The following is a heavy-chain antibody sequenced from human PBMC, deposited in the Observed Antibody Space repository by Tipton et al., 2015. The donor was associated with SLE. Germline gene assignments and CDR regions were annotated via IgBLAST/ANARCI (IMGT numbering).Heavy chain of an antibody. Sequence: GSLRLSCAASGFTFSSYGMHWVRQAPGKGLEWVAFIRYDEINKYYADSVKGRFTISRDNSKNTLYLQMNSLRAEDTAVYYCARRSLDCSGGSCLGDAFDIWGQGTMVTVSS. CDR1: GFTFSSYG. J-gene: IGHJ3*02. CDR2: IRYDEINK. V-gene: IGHV3-30*02. CDR3: ARRSLDCSGGSCLGDAFDI. D-gene: IGHD2-15*01.